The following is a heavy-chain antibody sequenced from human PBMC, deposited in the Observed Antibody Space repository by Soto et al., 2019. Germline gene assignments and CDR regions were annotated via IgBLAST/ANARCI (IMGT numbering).Heavy chain of an antibody. V-gene: IGHV4-59*01. CDR2: IYFSGST. CDR1: GGSISRYY. CDR3: ARDKITGLFDY. D-gene: IGHD2-8*02. J-gene: IGHJ4*02. Sequence: TSETLSLTCTVSGGSISRYYWTWIRRPPGEGLEWIGYIYFSGSTNYNPSLKSRVTMSVDTSKTQFSLNLSSVTAADTAVYYCARDKITGLFDYWGQGTLVTVSS.